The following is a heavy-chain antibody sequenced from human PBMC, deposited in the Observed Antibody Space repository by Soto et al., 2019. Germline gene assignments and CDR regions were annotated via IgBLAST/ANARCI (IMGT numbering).Heavy chain of an antibody. J-gene: IGHJ4*02. CDR1: GYTLSSYG. D-gene: IGHD2-2*01. V-gene: IGHV1-18*01. CDR3: ARGSSTSCYDGFDY. Sequence: GASVEFSCKASGYTLSSYGISWVRQAPGQGLEWMGWISAYNGNTNYAQKLQGRVTMTTDTSTSTAYMELRSLRSDDTAVYYCARGSSTSCYDGFDYWGQGTLVTVSS. CDR2: ISAYNGNT.